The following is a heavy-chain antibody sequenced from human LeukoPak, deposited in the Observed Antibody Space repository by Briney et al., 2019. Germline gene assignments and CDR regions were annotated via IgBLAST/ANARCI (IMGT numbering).Heavy chain of an antibody. D-gene: IGHD2-15*01. CDR3: ARDVAATTVAAGAFDP. V-gene: IGHV3-20*04. CDR1: GFTSNGFMFDDFG. J-gene: IGHJ5*02. Sequence: GGSLRLSCEASGFTSNGFMFDDFGMSWFRQGPGKGLEWVSGIDWRGANTGYADSVKGRFTISRDNGKHFLYLQMNSLRDEDTALYYCARDVAATTVAAGAFDPWGQGTLVIVTS. CDR2: IDWRGANT.